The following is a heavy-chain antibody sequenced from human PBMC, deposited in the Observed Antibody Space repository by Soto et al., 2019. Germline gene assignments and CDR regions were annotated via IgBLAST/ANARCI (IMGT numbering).Heavy chain of an antibody. J-gene: IGHJ4*02. CDR2: INPSGGST. V-gene: IGHV1-46*01. CDR3: ARDKSSGGGYDSFDY. CDR1: GYTFTIYY. Sequence: ASVKVSCKASGYTFTIYYMHWVRQAPGQGLEWMGIINPSGGSTSYAQKFQGRVTMARDTSTSTVYMELSSLRSEDTAVYYCARDKSSGGGYDSFDYWGQGTLVTVSS. D-gene: IGHD5-12*01.